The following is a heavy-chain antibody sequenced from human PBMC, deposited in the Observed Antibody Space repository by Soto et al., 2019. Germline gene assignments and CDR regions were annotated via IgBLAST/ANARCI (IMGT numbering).Heavy chain of an antibody. V-gene: IGHV3-23*01. CDR3: ANWGGYGSGSYVDY. Sequence: EVQLLESGGGLVQPGGSLRLSCVASGFTFNSYAMHWVRQAPGKGLECVSTITDSGGSTYYADSVKGRFTISRDNSKNTVYLEMSGLRAEDTAVYYCANWGGYGSGSYVDYWGQGTLVTVSS. CDR2: ITDSGGST. D-gene: IGHD3-10*01. J-gene: IGHJ4*02. CDR1: GFTFNSYA.